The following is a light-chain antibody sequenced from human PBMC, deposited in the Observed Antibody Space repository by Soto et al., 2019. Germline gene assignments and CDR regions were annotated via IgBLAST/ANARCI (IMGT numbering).Light chain of an antibody. Sequence: IRMTQSPSSLSASTGDRVTITCRASQGISSYLAWYQQKPGKAPKLLIYAASTLQSGVPSRFSGSGSGTDFTLTISCLQSEDFATYYCQQYYSYPPTFGGGTKVEIK. CDR1: QGISSY. CDR3: QQYYSYPPT. CDR2: AAS. J-gene: IGKJ4*01. V-gene: IGKV1-8*01.